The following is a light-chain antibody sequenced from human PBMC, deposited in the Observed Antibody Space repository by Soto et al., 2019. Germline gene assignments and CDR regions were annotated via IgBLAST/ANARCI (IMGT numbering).Light chain of an antibody. J-gene: IGKJ4*01. CDR3: PQISSFPLT. CDR1: QGIGAW. Sequence: DIQMTQSPSSVSASVGDTVTISCRASQGIGAWLAWYQQKPGKAPKLLIYSASSLETGVPSRFSGSGSGTDFHHTICSVPPEDFATYYCPQISSFPLTFGGGTKVNIK. CDR2: SAS. V-gene: IGKV1-12*01.